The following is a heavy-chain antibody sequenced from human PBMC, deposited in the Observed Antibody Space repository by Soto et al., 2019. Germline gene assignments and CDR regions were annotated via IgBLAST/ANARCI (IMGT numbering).Heavy chain of an antibody. CDR2: IYHRGGT. V-gene: IGHV4-39*07. D-gene: IGHD4-17*01. J-gene: IGHJ4*02. CDR1: GGSITSGDYF. CDR3: ARIYGLRWYRHFDY. Sequence: SETLSLTCNVSGGSITSGDYFWSWIRQPPGKGLEWIGKIYHRGGTNYNPSLKSRVTISVDTSKNQFSLKLSSVTAADTAVYYCARIYGLRWYRHFDYWGQGTLVTVSS.